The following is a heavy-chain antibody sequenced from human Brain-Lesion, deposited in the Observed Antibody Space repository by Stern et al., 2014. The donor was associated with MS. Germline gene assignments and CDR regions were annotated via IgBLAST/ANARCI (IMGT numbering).Heavy chain of an antibody. CDR2: IISLLDIA. Sequence: QVQLVQPGAEVKKPGSSVKVSCKTSGGTFSSYTITWVRQAPGQGLEWMGRIISLLDIADYAQKFQGRVTITADKSTSTAYMELSSLRSEDTAVYYCARESTGDAFDIWGQGTMVTVSS. CDR1: GGTFSSYT. D-gene: IGHD3-10*01. J-gene: IGHJ3*02. CDR3: ARESTGDAFDI. V-gene: IGHV1-69*09.